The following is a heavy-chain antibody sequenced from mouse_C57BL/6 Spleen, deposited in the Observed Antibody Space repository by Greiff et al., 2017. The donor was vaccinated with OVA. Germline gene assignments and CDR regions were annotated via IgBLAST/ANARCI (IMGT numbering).Heavy chain of an antibody. Sequence: EVQLQESGGGLVKPGGSLKLSCAASGFTFSDYGMHWVRQAPEKGLEWVAYISSGSSTIYYADTVKGRFTISRDNAKNTLFLQMTSLRAEDTAMYYCARRIRGDGSSLFDYWGQGTTLTVSS. CDR2: ISSGSSTI. CDR1: GFTFSDYG. V-gene: IGHV5-17*01. CDR3: ARRIRGDGSSLFDY. J-gene: IGHJ2*01. D-gene: IGHD1-1*01.